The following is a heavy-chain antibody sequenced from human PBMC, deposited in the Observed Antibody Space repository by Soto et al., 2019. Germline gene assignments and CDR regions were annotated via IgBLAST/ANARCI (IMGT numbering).Heavy chain of an antibody. CDR1: GFTFSSYA. CDR2: ISGSDGRT. CDR3: AKGVSQYTPLALFDY. J-gene: IGHJ4*02. Sequence: GGSLRLSCAASGFTFSSYAMSWVRQAPGKGLEWVSTISGSDGRTYSTDSVKGRFTISRDNSRNTAYLQMNSLRVEDTAVYYCAKGVSQYTPLALFDYWGRGTLVTVS. V-gene: IGHV3-23*01. D-gene: IGHD5-18*01.